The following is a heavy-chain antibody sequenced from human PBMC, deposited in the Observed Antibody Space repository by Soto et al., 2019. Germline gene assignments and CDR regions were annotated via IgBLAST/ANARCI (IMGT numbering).Heavy chain of an antibody. CDR3: ARATHIVVVTAIPFDY. J-gene: IGHJ4*02. CDR1: GYTFTSYG. Sequence: QVQLVQSGAEVKKPGASVKVSCKASGYTFTSYGISWVRQAPGQGLERMGWISAYNGNTNYAQKLQGRVTMTTDTSTSTAYMELRSLRSDDTAVYYCARATHIVVVTAIPFDYWGQGTMVTVSS. CDR2: ISAYNGNT. V-gene: IGHV1-18*01. D-gene: IGHD2-21*02.